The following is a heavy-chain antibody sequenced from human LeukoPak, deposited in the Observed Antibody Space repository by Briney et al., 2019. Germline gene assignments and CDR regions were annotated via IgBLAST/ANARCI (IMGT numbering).Heavy chain of an antibody. CDR3: ARGIAARGAKNYYYYYMDV. V-gene: IGHV1-2*02. CDR2: MNPNSGGT. J-gene: IGHJ6*03. Sequence: GASVKVSCKASGYTFTSYDINWVRQATGQGLEWMGWMNPNSGGTNYAQKFQGRVTMTRDTSISTAYMELSRLRSDDTAVYYCARGIAARGAKNYYYYYMDVWGKGTTVTVSS. CDR1: GYTFTSYD. D-gene: IGHD6-6*01.